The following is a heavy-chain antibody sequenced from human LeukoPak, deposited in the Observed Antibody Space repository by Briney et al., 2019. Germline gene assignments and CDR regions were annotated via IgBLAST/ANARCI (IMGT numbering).Heavy chain of an antibody. CDR1: GFTVSSNY. J-gene: IGHJ6*02. V-gene: IGHV3-53*01. CDR3: ARDGTTVTTYGMDV. Sequence: GGSLRLSCAASGFTVSSNYMSWVRQAPGKGLEWVSVIYSGGSTYYADSVKGRFTIPRHNSKNTLYVQMNSLRAEDTAVYYCARDGTTVTTYGMDVWGQGTTVTVSS. CDR2: IYSGGST. D-gene: IGHD4-17*01.